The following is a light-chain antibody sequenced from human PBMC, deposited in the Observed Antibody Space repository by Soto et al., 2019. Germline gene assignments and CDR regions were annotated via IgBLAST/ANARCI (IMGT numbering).Light chain of an antibody. V-gene: IGKV1-5*03. J-gene: IGKJ1*01. CDR1: QSISSW. CDR3: QQYDSYPWT. CDR2: KAS. Sequence: DIQMTQSPATLSASVGDRVTITCRASQSISSWLAWYQQKPGKAPNLLIYKASDLETGVPSRFSGSGSGTDFTLTISSLQPDDFATYYCQQYDSYPWTFGQGTRVVI.